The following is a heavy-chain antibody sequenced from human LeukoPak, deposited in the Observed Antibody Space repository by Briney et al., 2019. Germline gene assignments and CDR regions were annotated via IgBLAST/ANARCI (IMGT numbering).Heavy chain of an antibody. J-gene: IGHJ4*02. CDR1: GFTFSSYS. CDR2: ISSRGTAV. CDR3: ARDYITD. D-gene: IGHD3-10*01. Sequence: GGSLRLSCAASGFTFSSYSMNWVRQAPGKGLEWVSFISSRGTAVYYDDSVKGRFTISRDNAKNSLYLQMNSLRAEDTAVYYCARDYITDWGQGTLVTVSS. V-gene: IGHV3-48*04.